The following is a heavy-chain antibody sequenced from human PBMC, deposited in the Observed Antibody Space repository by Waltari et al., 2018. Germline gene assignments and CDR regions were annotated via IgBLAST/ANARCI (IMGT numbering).Heavy chain of an antibody. V-gene: IGHV4-34*01. CDR3: ARGRGRARGYYYMDV. J-gene: IGHJ6*03. CDR2: INHSGST. CDR1: GWSFSGYY. Sequence: QVQLQQWGAGLLKPSETLSLTCAVYGWSFSGYYWSWIRQPPGKGLEWIGEINHSGSTNYNPSLKSRVTISVDTSKNQFSQKLSSVTAADTAVYYCARGRGRARGYYYMDVWGKGTTVTISS.